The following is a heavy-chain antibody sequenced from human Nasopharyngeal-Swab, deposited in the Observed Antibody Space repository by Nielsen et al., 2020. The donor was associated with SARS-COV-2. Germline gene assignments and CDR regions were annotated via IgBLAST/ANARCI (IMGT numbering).Heavy chain of an antibody. CDR3: ARDQASIAAMAY. CDR2: INPSGGST. J-gene: IGHJ4*02. Sequence: ASVKVCKASGYTFTSYYMHWVRQAPGQGLEWMGIINPSGGSTSYAQKFQGRVTMTRDTSTSTVYMELSSLRSEDTAVYYCARDQASIAAMAYWGQGTLVTVSS. V-gene: IGHV1-46*01. D-gene: IGHD6-13*01. CDR1: GYTFTSYY.